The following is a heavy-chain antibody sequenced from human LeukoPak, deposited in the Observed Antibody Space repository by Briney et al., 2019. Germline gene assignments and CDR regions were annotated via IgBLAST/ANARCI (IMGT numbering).Heavy chain of an antibody. CDR2: IGSVTTYT. V-gene: IGHV3-21*01. Sequence: GGSLRLSCAASGFTFSDYSMNWVRQAPGKGLEWVSYIGSVTTYTHYADSVKGRFTISRDNAKSSLYLQMNSLRAEDTAVYYCARAIAVAGPYYFDYWGQGTLVTVSS. CDR1: GFTFSDYS. J-gene: IGHJ4*02. CDR3: ARAIAVAGPYYFDY. D-gene: IGHD6-19*01.